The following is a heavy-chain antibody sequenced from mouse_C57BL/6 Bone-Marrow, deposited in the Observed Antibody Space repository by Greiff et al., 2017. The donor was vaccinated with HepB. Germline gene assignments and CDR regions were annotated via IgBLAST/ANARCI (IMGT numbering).Heavy chain of an antibody. J-gene: IGHJ3*01. V-gene: IGHV5-6*01. Sequence: EVQLVESGGDLVKPGGSLKLSCAASRFTFSSYGMSWVRQTPDKRLEWVATISSGGSYTYYPDSVKGRFTISRDNAKNTLYLQMSSLKSEDTAMYYCARLRDYDPFAYWGQGTLVTVSA. D-gene: IGHD2-4*01. CDR2: ISSGGSYT. CDR1: RFTFSSYG. CDR3: ARLRDYDPFAY.